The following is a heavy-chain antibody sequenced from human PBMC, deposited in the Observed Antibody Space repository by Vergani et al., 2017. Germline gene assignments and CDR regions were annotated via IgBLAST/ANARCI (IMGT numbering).Heavy chain of an antibody. CDR3: ARDLHSPGLWPDGNFDY. CDR2: ISSSSSYI. V-gene: IGHV3-21*01. D-gene: IGHD2-21*01. Sequence: EVQLVESGGGLVKPGGSLRLSCAASGFTFSSYSMNWVRQAPGKGLEWVSSISSSSSYIYYADSVKGRFTISRDNAKNSLYLQMNSLRAEGTAVYYCARDLHSPGLWPDGNFDYWGQGTLVTVSS. J-gene: IGHJ4*02. CDR1: GFTFSSYS.